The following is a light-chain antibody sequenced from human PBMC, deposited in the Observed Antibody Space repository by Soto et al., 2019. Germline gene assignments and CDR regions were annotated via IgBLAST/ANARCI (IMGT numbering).Light chain of an antibody. CDR2: DAS. V-gene: IGKV1-5*01. Sequence: DIQMTQSPSTLSACVGDRVTIACRASQSISRWLAWYQQKPGKAPKVLIWDASSLQRGVPSRFSGSGSGTEFTLTISSLQPDDFATYYCQQYNRYSTWTFGLGTKVDIK. CDR1: QSISRW. J-gene: IGKJ1*01. CDR3: QQYNRYSTWT.